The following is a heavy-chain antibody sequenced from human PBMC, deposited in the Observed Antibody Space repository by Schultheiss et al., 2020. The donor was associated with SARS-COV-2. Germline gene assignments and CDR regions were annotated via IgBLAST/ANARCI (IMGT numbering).Heavy chain of an antibody. CDR2: INPNSGNT. CDR1: GYTFTGYY. V-gene: IGHV1-8*02. Sequence: ASVKVSCKASGYTFTGYYMHWVRQAPGQGLEWMGRINPNSGNTGYAQKFQGRVTMTRNTSISTAYMELSSLRSEDTAVYYCARGLRDVWGQGTLVTVS. CDR3: ARGLRDV. J-gene: IGHJ4*02.